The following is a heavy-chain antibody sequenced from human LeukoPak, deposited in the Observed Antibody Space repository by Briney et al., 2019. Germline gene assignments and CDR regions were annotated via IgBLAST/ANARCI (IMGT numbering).Heavy chain of an antibody. CDR2: ISAYNGNT. D-gene: IGHD1-26*01. J-gene: IGHJ6*02. V-gene: IGHV1-18*01. CDR1: GYTFTSYG. Sequence: ASVKVSCKASGYTFTSYGISWVRQAPGQGLEWMGWISAYNGNTNYAQKLQGRVTMTTDTSTSTAYMELRSLRSDDTAVYYCARDLRILGATFNQYGMDVWGQGTTVTVSS. CDR3: ARDLRILGATFNQYGMDV.